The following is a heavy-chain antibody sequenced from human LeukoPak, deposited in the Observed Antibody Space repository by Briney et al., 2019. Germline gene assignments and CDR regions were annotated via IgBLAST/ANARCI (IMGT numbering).Heavy chain of an antibody. D-gene: IGHD3-22*01. V-gene: IGHV3-66*01. CDR2: IYGGGTT. CDR3: ARNLYYYDSSGYYYY. J-gene: IGHJ4*02. CDR1: GFTVSGNY. Sequence: GGSLRLSCAVSGFTVSGNYMNWVRQAPGKGLEWVSMIYGGGTTYYADSVKGRFTISRDNSKNTLNLQMNSLRAEDTAVYYCARNLYYYDSSGYYYYWGQGTLVTVSS.